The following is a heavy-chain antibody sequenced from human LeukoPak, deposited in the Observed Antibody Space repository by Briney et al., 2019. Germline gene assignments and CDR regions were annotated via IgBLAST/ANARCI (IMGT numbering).Heavy chain of an antibody. CDR1: GYTFTSYG. Sequence: ASVTVSCQASGYTFTSYGISWVRQAPGPGLEWMGWVSAYNGNTNYAQKLQGRVTMTTDTSTSTAYMELRSLRSDDTAVYYCASPSYYDSSGYANDAFDIWGQGTMVTVSS. J-gene: IGHJ3*02. CDR3: ASPSYYDSSGYANDAFDI. CDR2: VSAYNGNT. D-gene: IGHD3-22*01. V-gene: IGHV1-18*04.